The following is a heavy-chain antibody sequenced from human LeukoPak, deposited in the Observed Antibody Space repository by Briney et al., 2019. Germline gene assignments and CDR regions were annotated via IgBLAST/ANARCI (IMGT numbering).Heavy chain of an antibody. Sequence: GGSLRLSSAASGFTFSSYSRNWVRQAPGKGLEWVSYISSSGSTIYYADSVKGRFTISRDNAKNTLYLQMNSPRAEDTAVYYCARAGYSSSWYVYTDYWGQGTLVTVSS. CDR2: ISSSGSTI. CDR3: ARAGYSSSWYVYTDY. CDR1: GFTFSSYS. V-gene: IGHV3-48*04. J-gene: IGHJ4*02. D-gene: IGHD6-13*01.